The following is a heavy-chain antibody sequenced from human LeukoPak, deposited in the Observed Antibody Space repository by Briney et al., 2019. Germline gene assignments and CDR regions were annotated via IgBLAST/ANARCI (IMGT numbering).Heavy chain of an antibody. CDR1: GFTFSYFW. Sequence: GGSLRLSCAASGFTFSYFWMSWVRQAPGKGLEWVANINLDGTERHYVDSVKGRFTISKDNARKSLYLQMNSLRDEDTAVYYCARDNVGATPFDYWGQGTLVTVSS. V-gene: IGHV3-7*05. J-gene: IGHJ4*02. CDR3: ARDNVGATPFDY. CDR2: INLDGTER. D-gene: IGHD1-26*01.